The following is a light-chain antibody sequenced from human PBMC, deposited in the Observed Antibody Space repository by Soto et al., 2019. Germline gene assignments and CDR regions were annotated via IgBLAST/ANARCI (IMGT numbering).Light chain of an antibody. J-gene: IGKJ2*03. V-gene: IGKV3-15*01. Sequence: IVLTQSPATLSVSPGERATLSCRASQSVSSHLAWYQQKPGQPPRLLIYGASTRATGIPARFSGSGSGTEFSLTISSLQSEDFAVYYCQHYGGSMYSFGQGTKLEIK. CDR3: QHYGGSMYS. CDR1: QSVSSH. CDR2: GAS.